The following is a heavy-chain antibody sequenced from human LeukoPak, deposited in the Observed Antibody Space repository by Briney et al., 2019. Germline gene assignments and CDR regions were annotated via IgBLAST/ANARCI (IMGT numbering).Heavy chain of an antibody. V-gene: IGHV1-8*01. CDR1: GYTFTSYD. CDR2: MNPNSGNT. CDR3: ARGRGSSLPKKYDAFDI. D-gene: IGHD3-10*01. Sequence: GASVKVSCKASGYTFTSYDINWVRQATGQGLEWMGWMNPNSGNTGYAQKFQGRVTMTRNTSISTAYMELSSLRSEDTAVYYCARGRGSSLPKKYDAFDIWGQGTMVTVSS. J-gene: IGHJ3*02.